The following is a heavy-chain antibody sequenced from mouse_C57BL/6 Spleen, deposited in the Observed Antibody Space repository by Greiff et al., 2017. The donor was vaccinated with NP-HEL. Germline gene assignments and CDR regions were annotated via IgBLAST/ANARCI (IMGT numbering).Heavy chain of an antibody. D-gene: IGHD1-1*01. V-gene: IGHV1-15*01. J-gene: IGHJ3*01. Sequence: VQLQQSGAELVRPGASVTLSCKASGYTFTDYEMHWVKQTPVHGLEWIGAIDPETGGTAYNQKFKGKAIPTADKSSSTAYMELRSLTSEDSAVYYCTSLYYGSSPWFAYWGQGTLVTVSA. CDR2: IDPETGGT. CDR3: TSLYYGSSPWFAY. CDR1: GYTFTDYE.